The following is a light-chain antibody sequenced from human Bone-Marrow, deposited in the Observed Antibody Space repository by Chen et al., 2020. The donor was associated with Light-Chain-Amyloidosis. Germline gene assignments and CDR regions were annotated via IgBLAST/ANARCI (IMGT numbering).Light chain of an antibody. V-gene: IGKV1-5*01. CDR3: QQYSSRVLS. CDR1: ESVVGW. Sequence: DIQLTQSPSTLSASVGDRVTITCRASESVVGWLAWYQHHPGKAPKLLMYHGSTLHSGVPSRFSGSGFATDFSLIISNLEPEDFATYYGQQYSSRVLSFGGGTKVEMK. CDR2: HGS. J-gene: IGKJ4*01.